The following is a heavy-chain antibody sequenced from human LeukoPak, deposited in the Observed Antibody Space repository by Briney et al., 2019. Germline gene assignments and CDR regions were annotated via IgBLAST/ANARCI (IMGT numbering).Heavy chain of an antibody. D-gene: IGHD6-19*01. V-gene: IGHV3-30*01. J-gene: IGHJ5*02. CDR2: MSTDGSLQ. CDR3: GRQVAPGQWLVNL. CDR1: GFTFSNYA. Sequence: PGGSLRLSCVASGFTFSNYAIHRVRRPPGKGLEWVAVMSTDGSLQYYANSVKGRFTISRDNYKSTLFLQMNSLSAADTAVYYCGRQVAPGQWLVNLWGQGTLVTVSS.